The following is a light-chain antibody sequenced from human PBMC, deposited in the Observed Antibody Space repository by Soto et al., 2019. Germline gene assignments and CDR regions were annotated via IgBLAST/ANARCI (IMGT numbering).Light chain of an antibody. CDR1: QSVSSY. J-gene: IGKJ3*01. V-gene: IGKV3-20*01. CDR2: GAS. CDR3: QQYGSSPFT. Sequence: EIVLTQSPDTLSLSPGERATLSCRASQSVSSYLAWYQQKPGQAPRLLIYGASYRATGIPDRFTGSGSGTDFILIISRLEPEDLAVYYCQQYGSSPFTFGPGTRVDLK.